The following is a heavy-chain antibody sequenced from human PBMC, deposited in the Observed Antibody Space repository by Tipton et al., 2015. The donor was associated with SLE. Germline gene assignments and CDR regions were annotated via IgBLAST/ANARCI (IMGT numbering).Heavy chain of an antibody. CDR2: IYTTGST. CDR3: ARESLISISRYNYYAMDV. J-gene: IGHJ6*02. V-gene: IGHV4-61*02. Sequence: TLSLTCTVSGGSVSSSGYYWSWIRQPAGKGLEWIGRIYTTGSTNYNPSLKSRVTISVDTSKNQFSLRLNSVTAADTAVYYCARESLISISRYNYYAMDVWGQGTTVTVSS. CDR1: GGSVSSSGYY. D-gene: IGHD3-3*01.